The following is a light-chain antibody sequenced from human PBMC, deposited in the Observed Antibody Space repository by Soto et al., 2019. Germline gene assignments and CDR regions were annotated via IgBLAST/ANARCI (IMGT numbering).Light chain of an antibody. CDR1: SSNIAKNY. Sequence: QSVLTQPPSVSAAPGQTVTISCSGSSSNIAKNYVSWYQQLPGTAPRVLIYDNDKRPSGIPDRFSASKSDTSATLGITGLQTGDEADYYCGTWDINLSAGVFGGGTKLTVL. J-gene: IGLJ2*01. CDR3: GTWDINLSAGV. CDR2: DND. V-gene: IGLV1-51*01.